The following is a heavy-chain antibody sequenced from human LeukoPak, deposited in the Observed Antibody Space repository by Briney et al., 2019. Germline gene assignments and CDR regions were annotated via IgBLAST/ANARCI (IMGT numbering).Heavy chain of an antibody. V-gene: IGHV4-39*06. J-gene: IGHJ6*03. CDR2: IYYSGST. Sequence: SETLSLTCTVSGGSISSSSYYWGWIRQPPGKGLEWIGSIYYSGSTYYNPSLKSRVTISVDTPKNQFPLKLSSVAAADTAVYYCARARGYDYYYYYMDVWGKGTTVTVSS. CDR3: ARARGYDYYYYYMDV. CDR1: GGSISSSSYY. D-gene: IGHD1-1*01.